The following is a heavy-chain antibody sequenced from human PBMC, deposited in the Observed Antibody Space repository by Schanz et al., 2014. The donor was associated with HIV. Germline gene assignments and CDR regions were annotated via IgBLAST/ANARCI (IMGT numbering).Heavy chain of an antibody. CDR1: GFIFSDYG. V-gene: IGHV3-33*01. J-gene: IGHJ6*02. Sequence: VQLVESGGGVVQPGRSLRLSCAASGFIFSDYGMHWVRQAPGKGLEWVAVIWYDGSNKYYADSVKGRFTISRDNSKNTLYLQMNSLRAEDTAVYYCARGSGPYYYYYGMDVWGQGTTVTVSS. CDR3: ARGSGPYYYYYGMDV. CDR2: IWYDGSNK. D-gene: IGHD2-15*01.